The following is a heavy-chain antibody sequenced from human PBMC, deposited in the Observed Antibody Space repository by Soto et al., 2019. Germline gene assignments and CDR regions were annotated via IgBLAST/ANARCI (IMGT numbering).Heavy chain of an antibody. CDR2: IWYDGSNK. CDR1: GFTFSSYG. CDR3: ARDRQRYCSGGSCYDVDY. J-gene: IGHJ4*02. Sequence: PGGSLRLSCAASGFTFSSYGMHWVRQAPGKGLEWVAVIWYDGSNKYYADSVKGRFTISRDNSKNTLYLQMNSLRAEDTAVYYCARDRQRYCSGGSCYDVDYWGQGTLVTVS. V-gene: IGHV3-33*01. D-gene: IGHD2-15*01.